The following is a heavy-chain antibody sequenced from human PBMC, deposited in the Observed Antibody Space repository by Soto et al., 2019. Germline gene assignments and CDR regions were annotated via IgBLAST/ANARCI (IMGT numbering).Heavy chain of an antibody. D-gene: IGHD2-21*02. CDR3: ANGFCGTNCYYFPN. CDR2: ISNDGSQT. Sequence: QVQLVESGEGVVQPGRSLRLSCVASGYMFSRYGMHWVRQAPGKGLEWVAVISNDGSQTTYGDSVKGRFTISRDNSKNTMYLQMNSLTTEDTAVYYWANGFCGTNCYYFPNWGQGTLVTVST. CDR1: GYMFSRYG. J-gene: IGHJ4*02. V-gene: IGHV3-30*18.